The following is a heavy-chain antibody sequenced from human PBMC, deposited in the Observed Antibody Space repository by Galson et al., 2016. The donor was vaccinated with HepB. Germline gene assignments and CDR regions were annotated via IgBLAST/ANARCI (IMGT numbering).Heavy chain of an antibody. CDR1: GFTFADHY. D-gene: IGHD2-15*01. Sequence: SLRLSCAASGFTFADHYMTWIRQAPGKGLEWLSYISSRGTSIYFPASVKGRFPISRDNAKNSLYLQMNSLRAEDTAVYYCARDVGGDYGRGGSCPLYYFASWGQGTLFTVPS. V-gene: IGHV3-11*01. J-gene: IGHJ4*02. CDR3: ARDVGGDYGRGGSCPLYYFAS. CDR2: ISSRGTSI.